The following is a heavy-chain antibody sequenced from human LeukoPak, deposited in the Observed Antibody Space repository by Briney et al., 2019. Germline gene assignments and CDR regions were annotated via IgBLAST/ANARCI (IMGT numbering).Heavy chain of an antibody. CDR1: GYTFTSYA. CDR3: AREGSGLGWWYYFDY. J-gene: IGHJ4*02. Sequence: ASVKVSCKASGYTFTSYAMHWVRQAPGQRLEWMGWINAGNGNTKYSQKFQGRVTITRDTSASTAYMGLSSLRSEDTAVYYCAREGSGLGWWYYFDYWGQGTLVTVSS. D-gene: IGHD2-8*02. CDR2: INAGNGNT. V-gene: IGHV1-3*01.